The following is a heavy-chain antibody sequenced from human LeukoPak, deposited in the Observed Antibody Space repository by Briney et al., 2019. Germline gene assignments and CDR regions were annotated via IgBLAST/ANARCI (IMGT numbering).Heavy chain of an antibody. CDR2: IKHDGSEK. CDR1: GFTFSTYW. D-gene: IGHD6-13*01. CDR3: ARITGIAAAGDY. V-gene: IGHV3-7*04. J-gene: IGHJ4*02. Sequence: GGSLRLSCAASGFTFSTYWMSWVRQAPGKGLEWVANIKHDGSEKYYVDSVKGRFTISRDNAKNLLYLEMNSLRAEDTAVYYCARITGIAAAGDYWGQGTLVTVSS.